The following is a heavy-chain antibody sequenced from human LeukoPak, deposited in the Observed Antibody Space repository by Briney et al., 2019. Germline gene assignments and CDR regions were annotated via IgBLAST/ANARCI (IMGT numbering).Heavy chain of an antibody. Sequence: ASVKVSCKASGYTFTGYYMHWVRQAPGQGLEWMGWINPNSGGTNYAQKFQGRVTMTRDTSISTAYMELSRLRSDDTAVYYCARDRDYGPPVDYWGQGTLVTVSS. CDR2: INPNSGGT. V-gene: IGHV1-2*02. J-gene: IGHJ4*02. CDR1: GYTFTGYY. CDR3: ARDRDYGPPVDY. D-gene: IGHD4/OR15-4a*01.